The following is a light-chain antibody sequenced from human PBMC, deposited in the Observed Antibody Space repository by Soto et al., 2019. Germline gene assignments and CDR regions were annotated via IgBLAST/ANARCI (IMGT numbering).Light chain of an antibody. CDR3: MQSTHWSPYT. Sequence: EVVMTQSPLALPVTLGQPASISYRSSQSLAYIDGNTYLTWFHQRLGQSPRRIIYYVSNQDSWVPHRFSGSGSATDFTLKMSRVEAEDAAIYYCMQSTHWSPYTFGPGTKLEIK. V-gene: IGKV2-30*01. CDR1: QSLAYIDGNTY. CDR2: YVS. J-gene: IGKJ2*01.